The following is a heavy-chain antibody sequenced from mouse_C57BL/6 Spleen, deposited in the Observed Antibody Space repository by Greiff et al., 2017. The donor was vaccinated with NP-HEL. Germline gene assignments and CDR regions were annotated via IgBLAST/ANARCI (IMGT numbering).Heavy chain of an antibody. CDR1: GYSITSGYD. CDR2: ISYSGST. J-gene: IGHJ3*01. CDR3: ARDYDYGGFAY. Sequence: EVQRVESGPGMVKPSQSLSLTCTVTGYSITSGYDWHWIRHFPGNKLEWMGHISYSGSTNYNPSLKSRISITHDTSKNHFFLKLNSVTTEDTATYYCARDYDYGGFAYWGQGTLVTVSA. D-gene: IGHD2-4*01. V-gene: IGHV3-1*01.